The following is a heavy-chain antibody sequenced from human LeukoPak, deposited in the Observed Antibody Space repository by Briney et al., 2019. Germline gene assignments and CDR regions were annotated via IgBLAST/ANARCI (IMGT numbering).Heavy chain of an antibody. CDR2: IIPIFGTA. CDR1: GGTFSSYA. V-gene: IGHV1-69*05. CDR3: AREPIAARHYYYMDV. D-gene: IGHD6-6*01. J-gene: IGHJ6*03. Sequence: VASVKVSCKASGGTFSSYAISWVRQAPGQGLEWMGGIIPIFGTANYAQKFQGRVTITTDASTSTAYMELSSLRSEDTAVYYGAREPIAARHYYYMDVWGKGTTVTVSS.